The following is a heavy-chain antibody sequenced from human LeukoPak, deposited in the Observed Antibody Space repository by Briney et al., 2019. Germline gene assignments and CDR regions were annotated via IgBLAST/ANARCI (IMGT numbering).Heavy chain of an antibody. Sequence: PGGSLRLSCAASGFTFSTYSMNWVRQAPGKGLEWVSYISSSTIYYADSEKGRFTISRDNAKNSLYLQMNSLRAEDTAVYYCARERWLRYYMDVWGKGTTVTVSS. D-gene: IGHD5-12*01. V-gene: IGHV3-48*01. CDR1: GFTFSTYS. J-gene: IGHJ6*03. CDR2: ISSSTI. CDR3: ARERWLRYYMDV.